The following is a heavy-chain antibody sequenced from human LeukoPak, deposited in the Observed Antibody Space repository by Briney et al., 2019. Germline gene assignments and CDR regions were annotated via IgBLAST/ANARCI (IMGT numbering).Heavy chain of an antibody. CDR2: IYYSGST. CDR1: GGSISSYY. D-gene: IGHD4-17*01. CDR3: ASNYGGLYSRTAGWYFDL. Sequence: SETLSLTCTVSGGSISSYYWSWIRQPPGKGLEWIGYIYYSGSTNYNPSLKSRVTISVDTSKNQFSLKLSSVTAADTAVYYCASNYGGLYSRTAGWYFDLWGRGTLVTVSS. J-gene: IGHJ2*01. V-gene: IGHV4-59*01.